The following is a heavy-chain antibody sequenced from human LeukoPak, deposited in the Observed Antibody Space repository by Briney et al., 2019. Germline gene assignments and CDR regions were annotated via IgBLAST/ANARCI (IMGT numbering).Heavy chain of an antibody. V-gene: IGHV3-48*01. CDR2: ISSSSSTI. Sequence: GGSLRLSCAASGFIFSSYSMNWVRQAPGKGLEWVSYISSSSSTIYYVDSVKGRFTISRDNAKNSLYLQMNSLRAEDTAVYYCAKIAGYDGAFDYWGQGTLVTVSS. CDR1: GFIFSSYS. J-gene: IGHJ4*02. CDR3: AKIAGYDGAFDY. D-gene: IGHD3-22*01.